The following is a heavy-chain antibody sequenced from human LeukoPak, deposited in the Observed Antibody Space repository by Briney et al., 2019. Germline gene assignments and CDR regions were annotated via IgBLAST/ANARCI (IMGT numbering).Heavy chain of an antibody. CDR1: GGSISSGGYY. V-gene: IGHV4-30-4*08. CDR3: ARDAIYFGAFDI. D-gene: IGHD2/OR15-2a*01. Sequence: SQTLSLTCTVSGGSISSGGYYWSWIRQHPGKGLEWIGYIYYSGSTYYNPSLKSRVTISVDTSKNQFSLKLSSVTAADTAVYYCARDAIYFGAFDIWGQGTMVTVSS. CDR2: IYYSGST. J-gene: IGHJ3*02.